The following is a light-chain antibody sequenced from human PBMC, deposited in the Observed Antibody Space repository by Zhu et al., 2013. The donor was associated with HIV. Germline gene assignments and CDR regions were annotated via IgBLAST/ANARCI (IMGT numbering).Light chain of an antibody. V-gene: IGKV3-15*01. Sequence: EIVMTNSPATLSVSPGGRATLSCRASQSVSTNLAWYQQKPGQAPRLLIYGASTRATDIPARFSGSGSGTEFTLTISSLQSEDFAIYYCQQYNNWPPSTFGQGTKLEI. J-gene: IGKJ2*02. CDR1: QSVSTN. CDR2: GAS. CDR3: QQYNNWPPST.